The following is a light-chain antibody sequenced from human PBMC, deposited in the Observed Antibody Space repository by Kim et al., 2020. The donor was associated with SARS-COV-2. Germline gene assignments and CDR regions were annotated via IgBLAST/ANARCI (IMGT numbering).Light chain of an antibody. J-gene: IGKJ4*01. CDR1: QSVRNY. V-gene: IGKV3-11*01. CDR2: DTS. CDR3: QQRASWPIT. Sequence: SLSPGARATLSCRASQSVRNYLSWYQQKPGQAPRLLIYDTSNRATGIPARFSGSGSGTSFTLTISSLEPEDFAVYYCQQRASWPITFGGGTKLEI.